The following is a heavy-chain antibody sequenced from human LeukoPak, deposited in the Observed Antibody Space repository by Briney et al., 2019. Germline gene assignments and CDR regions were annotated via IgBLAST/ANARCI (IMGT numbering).Heavy chain of an antibody. Sequence: GGSLRLSCAASGFTFDDYAMHWVRQAPGKGLEWVSGISWNSGSIGYADSVKGRFTISRDNAKNSLYLQMNSLRAEDTALYWCARGITPGLPPVGLEYWGQGTLVTVSS. J-gene: IGHJ4*02. CDR3: ARGITPGLPPVGLEY. CDR1: GFTFDDYA. D-gene: IGHD3-16*01. V-gene: IGHV3-9*01. CDR2: ISWNSGSI.